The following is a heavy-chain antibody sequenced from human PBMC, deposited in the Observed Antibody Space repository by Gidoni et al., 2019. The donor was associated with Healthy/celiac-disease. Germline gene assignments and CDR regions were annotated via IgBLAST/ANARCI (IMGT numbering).Heavy chain of an antibody. Sequence: LLLVQSGPEVKKPGAAVKVPCTASGYTFCRDAINWVGQATGEGRELMGWMNTNSGNTGYAQKFQGGVTMTRNTSMSTAYMELSSLRSEDTAVYNCARGSLVRGVIGSYYYYGMDVWGQGTTVTVSS. CDR2: MNTNSGNT. V-gene: IGHV1-8*01. CDR3: ARGSLVRGVIGSYYYYGMDV. J-gene: IGHJ6*02. D-gene: IGHD3-10*01. CDR1: GYTFCRDA.